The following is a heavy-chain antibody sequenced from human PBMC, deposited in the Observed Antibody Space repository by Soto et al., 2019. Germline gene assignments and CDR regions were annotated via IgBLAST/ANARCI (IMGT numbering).Heavy chain of an antibody. V-gene: IGHV2-5*02. Sequence: SGPTLVNPTQTLTLTCTFSGFSLSTSGVGVGWIRQPPGKALEWLALIYWDDDKRYSPSLKSGLTITKDTSKNQVVLTMTNMDPVDTATYYCVQSRCGGDCLQSYSSHSYYGLDVWGQGTTVTVSS. CDR3: VQSRCGGDCLQSYSSHSYYGLDV. J-gene: IGHJ6*02. D-gene: IGHD2-21*02. CDR1: GFSLSTSGVG. CDR2: IYWDDDK.